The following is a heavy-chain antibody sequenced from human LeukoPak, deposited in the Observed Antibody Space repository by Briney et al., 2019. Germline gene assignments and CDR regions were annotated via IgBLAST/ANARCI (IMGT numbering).Heavy chain of an antibody. CDR1: GFTFSFYS. D-gene: IGHD3-10*01. Sequence: GGSLRLSCETSGFTFSFYSMNWVRQAPGKGLEWVSGISGSGGSTYYADSVKGRFTISRDNSKNTLYLQMNSLRAEDTAIYYCAKMRYGSGRYFDYWGQGNLVTVSS. CDR3: AKMRYGSGRYFDY. V-gene: IGHV3-23*01. J-gene: IGHJ4*02. CDR2: ISGSGGST.